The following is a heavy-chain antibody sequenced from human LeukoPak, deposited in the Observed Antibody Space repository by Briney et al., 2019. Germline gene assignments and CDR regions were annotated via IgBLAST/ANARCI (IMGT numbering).Heavy chain of an antibody. Sequence: ASVKVSCKASGYTFTSYDINWVRQATGQGLEWMGWMNPNSGNTGYAQKFQGRVTMTRNTSISTAYMELSSLRSEDTAVYYCARGYKPYGSGTHPHWFDPRGQGTLVTVSS. CDR2: MNPNSGNT. CDR3: ARGYKPYGSGTHPHWFDP. V-gene: IGHV1-8*01. D-gene: IGHD3-10*01. J-gene: IGHJ5*02. CDR1: GYTFTSYD.